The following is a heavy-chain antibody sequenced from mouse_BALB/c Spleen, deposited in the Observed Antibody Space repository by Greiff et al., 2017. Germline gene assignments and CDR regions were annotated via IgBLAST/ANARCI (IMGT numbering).Heavy chain of an antibody. CDR1: GYSITSDYA. CDR3: AREDGNYVGYFDV. CDR2: ISYSGST. J-gene: IGHJ1*01. Sequence: EVKLQESGPGLVKPSQSLSLTCTVTGYSITSDYAWTWIRQFPGNKLEWMGYISYSGSTSYNPSLKSRISITRDTSKNQFFLQLNSVTTEDTATYYCAREDGNYVGYFDVWGAGTTVTVSS. D-gene: IGHD2-1*01. V-gene: IGHV3-2*02.